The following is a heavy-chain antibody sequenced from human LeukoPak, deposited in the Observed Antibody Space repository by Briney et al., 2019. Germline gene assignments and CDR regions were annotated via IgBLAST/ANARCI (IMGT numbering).Heavy chain of an antibody. CDR2: ISSSGSTI. V-gene: IGHV3-48*03. J-gene: IGHJ4*02. CDR3: ARDFYYGSGSYIY. D-gene: IGHD3-10*01. Sequence: GGSLRLSCAASGFTFSSYEMNWVRQAPGKGLEWASYISSSGSTIYYADSVKGRFTISRDNAKNSLYLQMNSLRAEDTAVYYCARDFYYGSGSYIYWGQGTLVTVSS. CDR1: GFTFSSYE.